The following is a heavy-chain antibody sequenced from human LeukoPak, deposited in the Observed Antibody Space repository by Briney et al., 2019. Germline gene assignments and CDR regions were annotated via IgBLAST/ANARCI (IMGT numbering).Heavy chain of an antibody. Sequence: PGGSLRLSCAASGFTFSSYVMHWVRQAPGKGLEWVAFIRYDGSNKYYADSVKGRFTISRDNSKNTLYLQMNSLRAEDTAVYYCAKDRYSSGCRYFDYWGQGTLVTVSS. CDR1: GFTFSSYV. D-gene: IGHD6-19*01. CDR2: IRYDGSNK. J-gene: IGHJ4*02. CDR3: AKDRYSSGCRYFDY. V-gene: IGHV3-30*02.